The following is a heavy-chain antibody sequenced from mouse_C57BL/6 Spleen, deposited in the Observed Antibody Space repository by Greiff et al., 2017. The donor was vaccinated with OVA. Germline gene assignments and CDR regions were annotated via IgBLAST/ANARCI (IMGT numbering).Heavy chain of an antibody. D-gene: IGHD1-1*01. J-gene: IGHJ2*01. CDR3: ARFPEVYYGRSLYYFDY. V-gene: IGHV1-82*01. Sequence: VQLQQSGPELVKPGASVKISCKASGYAFSSSWMNWVKQRPGKGLEWIGRIYPGAGDTNYNGKFKGQATLTADNSSSTAYMHLSSLKSEDSAVDVCARFPEVYYGRSLYYFDYWGQGTTLTVSS. CDR1: GYAFSSSW. CDR2: IYPGAGDT.